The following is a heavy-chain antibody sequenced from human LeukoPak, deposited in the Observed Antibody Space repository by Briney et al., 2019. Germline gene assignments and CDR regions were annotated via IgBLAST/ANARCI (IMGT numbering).Heavy chain of an antibody. CDR1: GFTFTSYA. CDR2: ISGGGVTT. CDR3: ATPWTAVATFHRLDY. D-gene: IGHD3/OR15-3a*01. J-gene: IGHJ4*02. V-gene: IGHV3-23*01. Sequence: GGSLRLSCAASGFTFTSYAMSWVRQAPGKGLEWVSTISGGGVTTYYADSVKGRFTIPRDNSKNTVYLQMNSLRAEDTAIYYCATPWTAVATFHRLDYWGQGTLVTVSS.